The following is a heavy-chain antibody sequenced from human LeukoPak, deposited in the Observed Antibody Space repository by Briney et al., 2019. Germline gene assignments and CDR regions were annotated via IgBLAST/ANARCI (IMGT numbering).Heavy chain of an antibody. Sequence: SETLSLTCTVSGGSMTSYYWSWIRQPPWKGLEWIGYIYYSGSPDYNPSLKSRVTISVDTSKNQFSLNLSSVTAADTAMYYCARASGGDGSGSLWGQGTLVTVSS. V-gene: IGHV4-59*01. CDR1: GGSMTSYY. D-gene: IGHD3-10*01. J-gene: IGHJ4*02. CDR3: ARASGGDGSGSL. CDR2: IYYSGSP.